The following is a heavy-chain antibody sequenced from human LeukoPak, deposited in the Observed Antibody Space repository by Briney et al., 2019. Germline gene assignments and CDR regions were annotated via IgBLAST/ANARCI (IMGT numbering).Heavy chain of an antibody. J-gene: IGHJ4*02. Sequence: GGSLRLSCSASGFPFSNYAMHWVRQAPGKGLEWVALIWNDGSNKYYADSVKGRFTITRDNSKNTLDLQMTGLRAEDTAVYYCARDNSYGSPLDYWGQGTLVTVSS. D-gene: IGHD5-18*01. CDR1: GFPFSNYA. V-gene: IGHV3-33*01. CDR3: ARDNSYGSPLDY. CDR2: IWNDGSNK.